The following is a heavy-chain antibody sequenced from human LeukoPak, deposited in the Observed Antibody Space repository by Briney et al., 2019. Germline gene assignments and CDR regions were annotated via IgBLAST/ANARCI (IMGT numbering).Heavy chain of an antibody. CDR1: GGTFSNDA. J-gene: IGHJ4*02. V-gene: IGHV1-69*06. CDR3: ARVNDQIYDFWSGILAD. CDR2: IVLISTTT. D-gene: IGHD3-3*01. Sequence: ASVKVSCKASGGTFSNDAFNWVRQAPGQGLEWMGGIVLISTTTKYAQKFQGRVAITADKSTSTVYMELSNLRSDDTAVYFCARVNDQIYDFWSGILADWGQGSLVTVSS.